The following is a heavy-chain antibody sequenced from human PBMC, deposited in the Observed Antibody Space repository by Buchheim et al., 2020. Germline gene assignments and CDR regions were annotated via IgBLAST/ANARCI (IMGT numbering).Heavy chain of an antibody. V-gene: IGHV1-69*08. Sequence: QVQLVQSGAEVKKPGSSVKVSCKASGGTFNSYSINWVRQAPGQGLEWMGRIIPILGKTNYAQKYQDRVTITADRSTSTAYMEMRSLGSGDTAVYYCARELDCGGGTCYYFDYWGQGT. CDR2: IIPILGKT. CDR1: GGTFNSYS. D-gene: IGHD2-15*01. CDR3: ARELDCGGGTCYYFDY. J-gene: IGHJ4*02.